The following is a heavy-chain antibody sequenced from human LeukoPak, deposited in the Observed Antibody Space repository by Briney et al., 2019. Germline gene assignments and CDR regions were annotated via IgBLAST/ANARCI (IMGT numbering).Heavy chain of an antibody. V-gene: IGHV1-69*01. Sequence: SVKVSCKASGGSFTFTSHAISWVRQAPGQGLEWVGGLIPIYGSANYAQKFQGRVTITSDESTRTGYMELSSLRPEDSAVYYCAGFFYDNSGDAFDIWGQGTMVTVSS. CDR3: AGFFYDNSGDAFDI. CDR2: LIPIYGSA. J-gene: IGHJ3*02. D-gene: IGHD3-22*01. CDR1: GGSFTFTSHA.